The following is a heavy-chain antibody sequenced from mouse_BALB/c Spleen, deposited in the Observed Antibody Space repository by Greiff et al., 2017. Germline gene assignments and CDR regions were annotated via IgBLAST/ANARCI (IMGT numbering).Heavy chain of an antibody. CDR1: GFTFSSFG. CDR3: ARCYDYDDGGGGYAMDY. V-gene: IGHV5-17*02. J-gene: IGHJ4*01. D-gene: IGHD2-4*01. Sequence: EVQRVESGGGLVQPGGSRKLSCAASGFTFSSFGMHWVRQAPEKGLEWVAYISSGSSTIYYADPVKGRFTISRDNPKNTLFLQMTSLRSEDTAMYYCARCYDYDDGGGGYAMDYWGQGTSVTVSS. CDR2: ISSGSSTI.